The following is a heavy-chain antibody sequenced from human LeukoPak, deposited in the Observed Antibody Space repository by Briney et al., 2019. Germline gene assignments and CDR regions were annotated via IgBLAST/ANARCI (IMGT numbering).Heavy chain of an antibody. CDR2: IYHSGST. CDR3: AAESIVGATTESYVDY. D-gene: IGHD1-26*01. Sequence: SETLYLTCAVSGYSISSGYYWGWIRQPPGKVLEWIGSIYHSGSTYYNPSLKSRVTITVDTSTNPFSLKLSCVSAADTAVYYCAAESIVGATTESYVDYWGQGTLVTVSS. CDR1: GYSISSGYY. J-gene: IGHJ4*02. V-gene: IGHV4-38-2*01.